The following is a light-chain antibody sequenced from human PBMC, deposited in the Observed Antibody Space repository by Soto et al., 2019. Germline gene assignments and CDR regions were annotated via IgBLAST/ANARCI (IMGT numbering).Light chain of an antibody. Sequence: EIVLTQSPGTLSSSPGGRVTLSCRASQSVRDSHLAWFQQKPGQAPRLLIYDASRRATGIPDRFSGSGSGTEFALTIGRLEPEDVAVYYCEQYDTQQWTFGQGTKVEIK. CDR3: EQYDTQQWT. CDR2: DAS. CDR1: QSVRDSH. V-gene: IGKV3-20*01. J-gene: IGKJ1*01.